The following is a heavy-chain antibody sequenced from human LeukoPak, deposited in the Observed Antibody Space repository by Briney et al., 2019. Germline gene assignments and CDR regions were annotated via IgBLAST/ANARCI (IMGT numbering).Heavy chain of an antibody. CDR2: ITTSGATT. CDR1: GFTFSSYG. D-gene: IGHD3-22*01. J-gene: IGHJ4*02. V-gene: IGHV3-23*01. CDR3: AIMHGYYDGSGYWVQ. Sequence: GGSLRLSCAASGFTFSSYGMSWVRQAPGKGLEWVSFITTSGATTSYAASVKGRFTISRDNPRNTLYMQMNSLRDEDTALYYCAIMHGYYDGSGYWVQWGQGTLVTVSS.